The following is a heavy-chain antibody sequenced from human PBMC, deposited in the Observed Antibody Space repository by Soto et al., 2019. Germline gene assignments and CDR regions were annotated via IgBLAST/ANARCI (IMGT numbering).Heavy chain of an antibody. CDR2: IKSKTDGGTT. CDR1: GFTFSNAW. Sequence: GGSLRLSCAASGFTFSNAWMSWVRQAPGKGLEWVGRIKSKTDGGTTDYAAPVKGRFTISRDDSKNTLYLQMNSLKTEDTAVYYCTTAYCTNGVCSPGGYYYYMDVWGKGTTVTVSS. D-gene: IGHD2-8*01. V-gene: IGHV3-15*01. CDR3: TTAYCTNGVCSPGGYYYYMDV. J-gene: IGHJ6*03.